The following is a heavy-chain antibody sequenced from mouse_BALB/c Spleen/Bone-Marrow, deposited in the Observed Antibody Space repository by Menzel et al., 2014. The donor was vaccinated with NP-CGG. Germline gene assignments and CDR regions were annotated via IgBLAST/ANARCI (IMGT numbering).Heavy chain of an antibody. CDR2: ISSGGGST. CDR3: ARQRGYAYAMDY. V-gene: IGHV5-12-1*01. D-gene: IGHD2-2*01. CDR1: GFAFSGND. J-gene: IGHJ4*01. Sequence: DVMLVESGGGLVKPGVSLKLSCAASGFAFSGNDMSWVRQTPEKRLEWVAYISSGGGSTYYPDTVKGRFTISRDNAKNTLYLQMNSQKSEDTAMYYCARQRGYAYAMDYWGKGTSVTVSS.